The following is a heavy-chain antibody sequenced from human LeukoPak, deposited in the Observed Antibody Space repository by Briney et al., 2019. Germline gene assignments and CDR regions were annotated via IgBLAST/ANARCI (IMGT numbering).Heavy chain of an antibody. Sequence: SETLSLTCTVSGGSISSYYWGWIRQPPGKGLEWIGSIYYSGSTFYNPSLKSRVTISVDTSKNQFSLKLSSVTAADTAVCYCARRGSSSWYFDYWGQGTLVTVSS. CDR2: IYYSGST. D-gene: IGHD6-13*01. J-gene: IGHJ4*02. CDR1: GGSISSYY. V-gene: IGHV4-39*01. CDR3: ARRGSSSWYFDY.